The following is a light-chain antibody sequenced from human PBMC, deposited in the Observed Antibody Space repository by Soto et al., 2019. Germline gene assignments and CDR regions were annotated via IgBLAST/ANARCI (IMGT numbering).Light chain of an antibody. V-gene: IGKV3-20*01. CDR1: QSVSSSY. CDR2: GAS. Sequence: EIVLTQSPGTLSLSPGERATLSCRASQSVSSSYLAWYQQKPGQAPRLLIYGASSRATGIPDRFSGSGSGTDVTLTISRLEPEDFAVYYCQQYASSHSYTFGQGTKLQIK. J-gene: IGKJ2*01. CDR3: QQYASSHSYT.